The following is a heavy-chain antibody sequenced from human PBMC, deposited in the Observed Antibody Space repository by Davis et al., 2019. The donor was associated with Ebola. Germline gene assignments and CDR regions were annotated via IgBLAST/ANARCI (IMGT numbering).Heavy chain of an antibody. J-gene: IGHJ6*02. D-gene: IGHD3-10*01. CDR2: ISAYNGNT. CDR1: GYTFTSYG. V-gene: IGHV1-18*01. CDR3: ARRSLGYYYGSGSYPRYYYYGMDV. Sequence: AASVKVSCKASGYTFTSYGISWVRQAPGQGLEWMGWISAYNGNTNYAQKLQGRVTMTTDTSTSTAYMELSRLRSDDTAVYYCARRSLGYYYGSGSYPRYYYYGMDVWGQGTTVTVSS.